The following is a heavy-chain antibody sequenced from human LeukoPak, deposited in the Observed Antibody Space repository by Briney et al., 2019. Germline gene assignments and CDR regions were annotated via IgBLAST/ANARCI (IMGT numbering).Heavy chain of an antibody. CDR3: ASSHIVVVTALEFDY. D-gene: IGHD2-21*02. Sequence: SETLSLTCTVSGGSISSGGYYWSWIRQHPGKGLEWIGYIYYSGSTYYNPSLKSRVTISVDTSKNQFSLKLSSVTAADTAVYYCASSHIVVVTALEFDYWGRGTLVTVSS. V-gene: IGHV4-31*03. CDR1: GGSISSGGYY. J-gene: IGHJ4*02. CDR2: IYYSGST.